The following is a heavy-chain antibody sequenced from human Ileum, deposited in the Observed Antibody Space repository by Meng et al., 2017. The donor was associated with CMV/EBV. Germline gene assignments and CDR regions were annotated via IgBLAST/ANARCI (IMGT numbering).Heavy chain of an antibody. V-gene: IGHV3-21*01. CDR1: GLTLSDYA. D-gene: IGHD3-16*01. Sequence: GGSLRLSCAASGLTLSDYAMNWVRQDPGKGLEWVSSISFVAIYTDYADSVKGRFTISRDDGKNSLYLQMNSLTVEDSAVYYCARDLSPYTTLHKGGQLVDFWGQGTLVTVSS. CDR3: ARDLSPYTTLHKGGQLVDF. CDR2: ISFVAIYT. J-gene: IGHJ4*02.